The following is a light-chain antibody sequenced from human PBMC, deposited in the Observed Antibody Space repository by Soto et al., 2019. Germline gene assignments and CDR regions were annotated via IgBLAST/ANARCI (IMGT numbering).Light chain of an antibody. J-gene: IGKJ2*01. V-gene: IGKV4-1*01. CDR3: QQYYTTLMYT. CDR2: WAS. Sequence: DIVMTQSPDSLAVSLGERATINCKSSQSVLYSSNNKNYLAWYQQKPGQPPKLLIYWASIRESGVPDRFSGSGSGTDFTLTISSRQAEDVAVYYCQQYYTTLMYTFGQGTKLEIK. CDR1: QSVLYSSNNKNY.